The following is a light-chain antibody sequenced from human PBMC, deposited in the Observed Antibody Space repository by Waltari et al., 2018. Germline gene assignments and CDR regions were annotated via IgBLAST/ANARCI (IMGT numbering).Light chain of an antibody. J-gene: IGKJ3*01. V-gene: IGKV1-39*01. CDR3: QQSDSNPLT. Sequence: DIQMTQSPSSLSASVGDRVTITCRASQSISSYLNWYQQKPGKAPKPLIYAASSLQSRVPSRFSGSGSGTEFTLTISSLQPEDFATYYCQQSDSNPLTFGPGTKVDIK. CDR1: QSISSY. CDR2: AAS.